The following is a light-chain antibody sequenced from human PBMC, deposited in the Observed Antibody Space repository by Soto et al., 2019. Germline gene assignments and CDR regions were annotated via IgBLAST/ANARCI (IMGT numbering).Light chain of an antibody. CDR3: QHRYNWPLT. CDR2: DAS. Sequence: EVVLTQSPATLSLSPGEKATLSCRASQDINTYLGWYQQTPGQPPRLLIYDASNRASGFPARFSGSGSGTDFTLTIDTLEPEDFAIYYCQHRYNWPLTFGAGTKVEIK. J-gene: IGKJ4*01. CDR1: QDINTY. V-gene: IGKV3-11*01.